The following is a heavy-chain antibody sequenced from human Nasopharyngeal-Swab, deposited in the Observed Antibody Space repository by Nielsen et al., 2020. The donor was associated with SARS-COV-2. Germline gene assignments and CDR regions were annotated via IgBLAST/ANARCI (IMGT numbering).Heavy chain of an antibody. CDR1: GYTFTSYG. CDR3: ARILRYRGGDWFDP. Sequence: ASVKVSCKASGYTFTSYGISWVRQAPGQGLEWMGWISAYNGNTNYAQKLQGRVTMTTDTSTSTAYMELRSLRPDDTAVYYCARILRYRGGDWFDPWGQGTLVTVSS. CDR2: ISAYNGNT. D-gene: IGHD3-9*01. J-gene: IGHJ5*02. V-gene: IGHV1-18*01.